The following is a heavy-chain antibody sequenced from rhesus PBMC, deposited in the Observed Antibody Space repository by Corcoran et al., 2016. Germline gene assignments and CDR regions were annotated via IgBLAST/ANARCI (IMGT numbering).Heavy chain of an antibody. J-gene: IGHJ3*01. V-gene: IGHV3S5*01. CDR1: GFTFISYG. CDR2: INSGGGST. CDR3: AKGGYSGYGDDAFDF. Sequence: EVPLVETGGGLVQPGGSLKFSCAASGFTFISYGMIWVRQGPGKGLAWVSGINSGGGSTYYADSVKGRFTISRDNSKNTLSLQRNSLRAEDTAVYYCAKGGYSGYGDDAFDFWGQGLRVTVSS. D-gene: IGHD5-30*01.